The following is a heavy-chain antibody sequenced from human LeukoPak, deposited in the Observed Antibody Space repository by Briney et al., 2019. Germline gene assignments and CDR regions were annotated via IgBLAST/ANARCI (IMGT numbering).Heavy chain of an antibody. CDR2: IYHSGNT. V-gene: IGHV4-38-2*02. CDR3: ARADYSSSWSHEYFYMDV. CDR1: GYSISSGYY. Sequence: PSETLSLTCTVSGYSISSGYYWGWIRQPPGKGLGWTGSIYHSGNTYYNPSLKSRVTMSVDTSKNQFSLNLRSVTAADTAVYYCARADYSSSWSHEYFYMDVWGKGTTVTVSS. J-gene: IGHJ6*03. D-gene: IGHD6-13*01.